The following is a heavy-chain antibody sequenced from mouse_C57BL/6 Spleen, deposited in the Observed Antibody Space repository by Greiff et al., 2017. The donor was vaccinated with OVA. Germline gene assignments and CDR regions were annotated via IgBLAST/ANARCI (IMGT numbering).Heavy chain of an antibody. D-gene: IGHD2-4*01. Sequence: VQLQQSGPELVKPGASVKISCKASGYTFTDYYMNWVKQSHGKSLEWIGDINPNNGGTSYNQKFKGKATLTVDKSSSTAYMELRSLTSEDSAVYYCARFDYDGTGYAMDYWGQGTSVTVSS. CDR3: ARFDYDGTGYAMDY. CDR1: GYTFTDYY. V-gene: IGHV1-26*01. CDR2: INPNNGGT. J-gene: IGHJ4*01.